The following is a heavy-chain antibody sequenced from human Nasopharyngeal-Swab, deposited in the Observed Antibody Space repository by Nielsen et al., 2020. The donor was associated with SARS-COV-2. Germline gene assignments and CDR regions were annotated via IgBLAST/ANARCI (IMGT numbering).Heavy chain of an antibody. D-gene: IGHD3-16*02. J-gene: IGHJ5*02. CDR1: GFSFATSS. V-gene: IGHV3-48*02. CDR3: ARDVSSYNNWFDP. CDR2: ISSSSGTV. Sequence: GESLKISCAASGFSFATSSMNWVRQAPGKGPEWLSYISSSSGTVYYANSVKGRFTISRDNAKNSLYLQMNSLRDEGTAVYYCARDVSSYNNWFDPWGQGTLVTVSS.